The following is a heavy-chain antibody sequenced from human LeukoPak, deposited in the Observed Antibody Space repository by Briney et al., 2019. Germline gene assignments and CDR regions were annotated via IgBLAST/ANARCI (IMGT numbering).Heavy chain of an antibody. CDR2: IWYDGSNK. D-gene: IGHD6-13*01. CDR3: ARGGIAAARFDY. J-gene: IGHJ4*02. CDR1: GFTFSIYA. Sequence: GGSLRLSCAAPGFTFSIYAMSWVRQAPGKGLEWVAVIWYDGSNKYYADSVKGRFTISRDNSKNTLYLKMNSLRAEDTAVYYCARGGIAAARFDYWGQGTLVTVSS. V-gene: IGHV3-33*08.